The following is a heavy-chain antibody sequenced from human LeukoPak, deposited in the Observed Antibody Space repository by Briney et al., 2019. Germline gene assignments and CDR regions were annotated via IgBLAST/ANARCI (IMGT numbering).Heavy chain of an antibody. J-gene: IGHJ4*02. CDR1: GFTFSSYE. D-gene: IGHD3-22*01. Sequence: QPGGSLRLSCAASGFTFSSYEMNWVRQAPGKGLEWVSYISSSGSTIYYADSVKGRFTISRGNAKNSLYLQMNSLRAEDTAVYYCASVHTDRFNYYDSSGSTGGYWGQGTLVTVSS. CDR3: ASVHTDRFNYYDSSGSTGGY. V-gene: IGHV3-48*03. CDR2: ISSSGSTI.